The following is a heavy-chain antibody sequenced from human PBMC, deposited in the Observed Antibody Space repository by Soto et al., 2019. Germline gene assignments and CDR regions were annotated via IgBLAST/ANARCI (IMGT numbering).Heavy chain of an antibody. D-gene: IGHD4-17*01. CDR2: ISYDGSNK. Sequence: GGSLRLSCAASGFTFSSYAMHWVRQAPGKGLEWVAVISYDGSNKYYADSVKGRFTISRDNSKNTLYLQMNSLRAEDTAVYYCAGPHDYGDNLFDYWGQGTLVTVSS. J-gene: IGHJ4*02. V-gene: IGHV3-30-3*01. CDR1: GFTFSSYA. CDR3: AGPHDYGDNLFDY.